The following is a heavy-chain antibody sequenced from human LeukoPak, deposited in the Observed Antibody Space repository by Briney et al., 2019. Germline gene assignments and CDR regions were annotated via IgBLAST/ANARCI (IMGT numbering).Heavy chain of an antibody. CDR1: GFTFSSYS. V-gene: IGHV3-21*01. J-gene: IGHJ4*02. CDR2: ISSSSSYI. D-gene: IGHD6-19*01. CDR3: ASHFIFLRYSSGWYTLDY. Sequence: GGSLRLSCAASGFTFSSYSMNWVRQAPGKGLEWVSSISSSSSYIHYADSVKGRFTISRDNAKNSLYLQMNSLRAEDTAVYYCASHFIFLRYSSGWYTLDYWGQGTLVTVSS.